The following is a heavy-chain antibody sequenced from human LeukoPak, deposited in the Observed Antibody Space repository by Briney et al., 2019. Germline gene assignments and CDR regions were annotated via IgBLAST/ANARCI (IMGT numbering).Heavy chain of an antibody. Sequence: ASVKVSCKASRYSVPIYVISWVREAPGQGLEWMGWISAYNGNTNYAHKFQGRVTMTTDTSTSTAYSRLRSLRSDDTPMYNFGRGYGITMVRQPSGGWFDPWGQGTLVTVSS. CDR1: RYSVPIYV. V-gene: IGHV1-18*01. CDR2: ISAYNGNT. CDR3: GRGYGITMVRQPSGGWFDP. D-gene: IGHD3-10*01. J-gene: IGHJ5*02.